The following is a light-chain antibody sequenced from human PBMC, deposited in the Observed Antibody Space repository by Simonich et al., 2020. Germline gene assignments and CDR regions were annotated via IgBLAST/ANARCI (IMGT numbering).Light chain of an antibody. CDR2: GAS. CDR3: QQYNNWPPLT. J-gene: IGKJ4*01. Sequence: IVMTQSPATLSVSPGERATLSCRASQRVSSTLAWYQQKPGHAPRRIIYGASTRATGIPARVSGSGSGTEFTLTISSMQSEDFAVYYCQQYNNWPPLTFGGGTKVEIK. CDR1: QRVSST. V-gene: IGKV3-15*01.